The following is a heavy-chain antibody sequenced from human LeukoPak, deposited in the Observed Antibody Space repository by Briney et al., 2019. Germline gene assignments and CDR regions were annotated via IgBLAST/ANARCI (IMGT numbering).Heavy chain of an antibody. J-gene: IGHJ4*02. CDR1: GGSFSGYY. CDR3: AREGERYFRVYYFDY. Sequence: SETLSLTCAVYGGSFSGYYWSWIRQPPGKGLEWIGYIYYSGSTNYNPSLKSRVTISVDTSKNQFSLKLSSVTAADTAVYYCAREGERYFRVYYFDYWGQGTLVTVSS. V-gene: IGHV4-59*01. CDR2: IYYSGST. D-gene: IGHD3-9*01.